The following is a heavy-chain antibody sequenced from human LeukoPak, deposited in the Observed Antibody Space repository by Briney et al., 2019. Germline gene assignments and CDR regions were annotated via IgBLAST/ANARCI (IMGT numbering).Heavy chain of an antibody. Sequence: GGSLRLSCAASGFTFSSYAMSWVRQAPGKGLEWASAISGSGGSTYYADSVKGRFTISRDNAKNSLYLQMNSLRAEDTAVYYCARDSITIFGVINYWGQGTLVTVSS. V-gene: IGHV3-23*01. D-gene: IGHD3-3*01. J-gene: IGHJ4*02. CDR1: GFTFSSYA. CDR2: ISGSGGST. CDR3: ARDSITIFGVINY.